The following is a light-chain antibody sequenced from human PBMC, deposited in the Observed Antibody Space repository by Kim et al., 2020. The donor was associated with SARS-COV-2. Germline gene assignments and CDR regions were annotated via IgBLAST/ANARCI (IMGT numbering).Light chain of an antibody. V-gene: IGLV2-14*03. CDR3: SSYTSSSTLEV. CDR2: DVS. J-gene: IGLJ1*01. Sequence: QSALTQPASVSGSPGQSITISCTGTSSDVGGYNYVSWYQLHPGKVPKLMIFDVSNRPSGVSNRFSGSKSGNTASLTISGLQAEDEADYYCSSYTSSSTLEVFGTGTKVTVL. CDR1: SSDVGGYNY.